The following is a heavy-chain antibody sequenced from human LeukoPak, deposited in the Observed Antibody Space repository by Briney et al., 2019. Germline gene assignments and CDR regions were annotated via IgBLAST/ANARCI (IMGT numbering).Heavy chain of an antibody. CDR1: GTTFDSHY. CDR2: INQDGSEK. D-gene: IGHD1-26*01. J-gene: IGHJ4*02. V-gene: IGHV3-7*01. CDR3: ASAAGWESAY. Sequence: GGSLRLSCAASGTTFDSHYMTWVRQTPEKGLEWVANINQDGSEKNYVDSVKGRFTISRDNDKKSLYLQMNSLRAEDTAVYYCASAAGWESAYWGQGTLVTVSS.